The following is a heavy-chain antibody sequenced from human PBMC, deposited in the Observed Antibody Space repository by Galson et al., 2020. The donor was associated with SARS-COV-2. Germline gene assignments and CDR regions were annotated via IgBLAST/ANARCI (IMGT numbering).Heavy chain of an antibody. Sequence: SVTLSLTCAVYGGSFSGYYWSWIRQPPGKGLEWIGEINSSGSTNYNPSLKSRVTISVDTSKNHFSLKLSSVTAADTAVYYCARRGGTVTTQHFDLWGRGTLVTVSS. D-gene: IGHD4-17*01. CDR2: INSSGST. CDR1: GGSFSGYY. J-gene: IGHJ2*01. CDR3: ARRGGTVTTQHFDL. V-gene: IGHV4-34*01.